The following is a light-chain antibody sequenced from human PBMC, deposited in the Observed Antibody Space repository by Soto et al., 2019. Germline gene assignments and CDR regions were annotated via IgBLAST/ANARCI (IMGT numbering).Light chain of an antibody. CDR1: SGDVGGYNY. CDR2: DVS. Sequence: QSVLTQPASVSGSPGQSITISCTGTSGDVGGYNYVSWYQQHPGKAPKLIISDVSNRPSGVSDRFSGSKSGNTASLSISGLQAEDEADYYCSSYTSDRLIFAGVAFGAGTKVTVL. CDR3: SSYTSDRLIFAGVA. V-gene: IGLV2-14*01. J-gene: IGLJ2*01.